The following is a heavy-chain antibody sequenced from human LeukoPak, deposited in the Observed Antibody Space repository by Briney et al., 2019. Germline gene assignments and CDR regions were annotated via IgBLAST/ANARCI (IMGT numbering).Heavy chain of an antibody. V-gene: IGHV5-51*01. Sequence: HGESLKISCKGSGYSFTSYWIGWVRHVPGKGLEYMGIIYPGDSDTRYSPSFQGQATISADKSISTAYLQWSSLKASDTAMYYCATLVGYGSFFDYWGQGTLVTVSS. J-gene: IGHJ4*02. CDR2: IYPGDSDT. CDR3: ATLVGYGSFFDY. CDR1: GYSFTSYW. D-gene: IGHD3-10*01.